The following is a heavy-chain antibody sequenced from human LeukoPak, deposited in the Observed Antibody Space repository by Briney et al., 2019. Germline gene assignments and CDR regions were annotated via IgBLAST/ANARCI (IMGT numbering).Heavy chain of an antibody. V-gene: IGHV1-2*02. CDR2: INPKKRDT. Sequence: GASVKVSCKASGCTFTDYYMHWVRQAPGQGLEWMGWINPKKRDTNTAQKFQGRVTMTRDTSITTAYMELSRLTSDDTAVYYCGGGYPGYSSRYFLWGQGTLVTVSS. CDR1: GCTFTDYY. J-gene: IGHJ4*02. D-gene: IGHD6-13*01. CDR3: GGGYPGYSSRYFL.